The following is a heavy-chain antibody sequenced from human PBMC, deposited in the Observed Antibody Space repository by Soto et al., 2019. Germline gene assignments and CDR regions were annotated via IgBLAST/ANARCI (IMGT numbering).Heavy chain of an antibody. V-gene: IGHV4-39*01. CDR1: GGSISISSYY. D-gene: IGHD3-3*01. CDR2: IYYSGST. Sequence: PSETLSLTCTVSGGSISISSYYWGWIRQPPGKGLEWIGSIYYSGSTYYNPSLKSRVTISVDTSKNQFSLKLSSVTAADTAVYYCARLFSITIFGVVIIGPFDYWGQGTLVTVSS. J-gene: IGHJ4*02. CDR3: ARLFSITIFGVVIIGPFDY.